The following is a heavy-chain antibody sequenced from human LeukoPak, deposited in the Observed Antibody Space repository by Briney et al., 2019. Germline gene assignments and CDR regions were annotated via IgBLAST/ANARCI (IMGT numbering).Heavy chain of an antibody. CDR1: GFTFSSYW. D-gene: IGHD1-14*01. J-gene: IGHJ4*02. Sequence: PGGSLRLSCAASGFTFSSYWMHWVRQAPGEGLVWVSRINSDGSNTNYADSVKCRFTISRDIAKNTLYLQMNSLRAEDTAVYYCAISPEFDNWGQGTLVTVSS. CDR3: AISPEFDN. V-gene: IGHV3-74*01. CDR2: INSDGSNT.